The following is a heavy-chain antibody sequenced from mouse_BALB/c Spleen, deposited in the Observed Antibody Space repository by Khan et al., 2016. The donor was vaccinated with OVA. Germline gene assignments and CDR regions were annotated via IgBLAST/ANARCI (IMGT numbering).Heavy chain of an antibody. CDR2: IRYSGNT. V-gene: IGHV3-2*02. D-gene: IGHD1-1*01. Sequence: EVKLQESGPGLVKPSQSLSLTCTVTGYSITSDYAWNWIRQFPGNKLEWMGYIRYSGNTKYNPSLKSRISITRDTSKNQFFLQLNSVTIEDTATYYCARIYGGDFDYWGQGTTLTVSS. J-gene: IGHJ2*01. CDR1: GYSITSDYA. CDR3: ARIYGGDFDY.